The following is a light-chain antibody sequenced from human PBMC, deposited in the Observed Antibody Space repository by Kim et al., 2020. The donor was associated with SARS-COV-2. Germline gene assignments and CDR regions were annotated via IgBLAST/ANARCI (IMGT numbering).Light chain of an antibody. CDR2: GAS. CDR3: QQYHNWTPLT. V-gene: IGKV3-15*01. CDR1: QSVGSY. J-gene: IGKJ4*01. Sequence: EIVLTQSPASLSVSPGERVTLTCRASQSVGSYIAWYQQKPGQAPTLLIYGASARATGLPARFSGSGSGTEFTLTITSLQSEDFAVYYCQQYHNWTPLTFVGGTKVDIK.